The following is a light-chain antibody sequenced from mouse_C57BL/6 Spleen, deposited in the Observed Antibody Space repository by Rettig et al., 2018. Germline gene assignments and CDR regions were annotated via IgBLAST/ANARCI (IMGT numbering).Light chain of an antibody. CDR3: QQWSSYPCA. CDR2: DTS. Sequence: QIVLTQSPPIMSASPGEKVTMTCSATSSVSDMYWYRQKPGSSPRLLIYDTSNLASGVPVRFSGSGSGTSYSLTISRMEAEDAAAYLCQQWSSYPCAFGGG. V-gene: IGKV4-55*01. J-gene: IGKJ2*01. CDR1: SSVSD.